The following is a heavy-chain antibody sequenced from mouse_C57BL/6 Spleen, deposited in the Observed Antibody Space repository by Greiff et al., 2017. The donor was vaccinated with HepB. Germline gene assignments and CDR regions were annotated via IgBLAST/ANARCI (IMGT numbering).Heavy chain of an antibody. CDR3: TRDYDYDDAMDY. CDR1: GFTFSSYA. Sequence: EVMLVESGEGLVKPGGSLKLSCAASGFTFSSYAMSWVRQTPEKRLEWVAYISSGGDYIYYADTVKGRFTISRDNARNTLYLQMSSLKSEDTAMYYCTRDYDYDDAMDYWGQGTSVTVSS. V-gene: IGHV5-9-1*02. J-gene: IGHJ4*01. CDR2: ISSGGDYI. D-gene: IGHD2-4*01.